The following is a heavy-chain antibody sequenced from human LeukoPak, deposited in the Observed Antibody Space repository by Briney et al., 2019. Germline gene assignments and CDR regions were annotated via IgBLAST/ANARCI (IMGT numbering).Heavy chain of an antibody. J-gene: IGHJ3*02. D-gene: IGHD3-16*01. CDR3: AKDTLSPTGDAFDI. Sequence: PGGSLRLSCAASGFTFSSYGMHWVRQAPGKGLEWVAFIRYDGSNKYYADSVKGRFTISRDNSKNTLYLQMNSLGAEDTAVYYCAKDTLSPTGDAFDIWGQGTMVTVSS. CDR1: GFTFSSYG. V-gene: IGHV3-30*02. CDR2: IRYDGSNK.